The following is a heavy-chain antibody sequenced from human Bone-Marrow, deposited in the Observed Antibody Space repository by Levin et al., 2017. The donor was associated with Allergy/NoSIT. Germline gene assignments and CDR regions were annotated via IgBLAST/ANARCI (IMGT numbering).Heavy chain of an antibody. Sequence: GGSLRLSCADSGFKFSSYWMNWVRQAPGKEPEWVASINQDGSEKKYLDSVKGRFTISRDNAEISLFLQMNSLRVEDTAVYYCATTCRSTTCFSLLFPHWGQGALVTVSS. CDR1: GFKFSSYW. J-gene: IGHJ1*01. CDR2: INQDGSEK. V-gene: IGHV3-7*01. D-gene: IGHD2/OR15-2a*01. CDR3: ATTCRSTTCFSLLFPH.